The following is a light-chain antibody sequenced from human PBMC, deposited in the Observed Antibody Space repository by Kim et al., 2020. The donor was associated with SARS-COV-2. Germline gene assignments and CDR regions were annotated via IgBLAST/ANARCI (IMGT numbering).Light chain of an antibody. Sequence: QSVLTQPPSVSGAPGQRVTISCTGSSPNIGAGYDVHRYQHLPGTAPKLHIYGNNNRPSGVPDRFSGSKSGTSASLTFTGLQAEDEADYYCQSYDSSLSAYVFGTGTKVTVL. J-gene: IGLJ1*01. CDR3: QSYDSSLSAYV. CDR2: GNN. V-gene: IGLV1-40*01. CDR1: SPNIGAGYD.